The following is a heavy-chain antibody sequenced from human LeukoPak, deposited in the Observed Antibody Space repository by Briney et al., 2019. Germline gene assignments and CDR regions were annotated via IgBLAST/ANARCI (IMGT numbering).Heavy chain of an antibody. CDR2: IYYSGST. V-gene: IGHV4-59*01. J-gene: IGHJ3*02. D-gene: IGHD3-10*01. Sequence: SETLSLTCTVSGGSISSYYWSWIRQPPGKGLEWIGYIYYSGSTNCNPSLKSRVTISVDTSKNQFSLKLSSVTAADTAVYYCAREGIGDAFDIWGQGTMVTVSS. CDR3: AREGIGDAFDI. CDR1: GGSISSYY.